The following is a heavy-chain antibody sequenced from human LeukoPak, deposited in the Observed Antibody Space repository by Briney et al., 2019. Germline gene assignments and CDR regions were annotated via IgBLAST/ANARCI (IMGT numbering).Heavy chain of an antibody. CDR2: IYYSGST. CDR3: ARAPPYYYDSSGYWD. J-gene: IGHJ4*02. CDR1: GGSISSYY. D-gene: IGHD3-22*01. V-gene: IGHV4-59*01. Sequence: SETLSLTCTVSGGSISSYYWSWIRQPPGKGLEWIGYIYYSGSTNYNPSLKSRVTISVDTSKNQFSLKLSSVTAADTAVYYCARAPPYYYDSSGYWDWGQGTLVTVSS.